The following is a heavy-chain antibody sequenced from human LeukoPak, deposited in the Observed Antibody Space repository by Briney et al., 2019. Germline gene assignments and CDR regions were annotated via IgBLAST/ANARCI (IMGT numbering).Heavy chain of an antibody. CDR2: INPNSGGT. J-gene: IGHJ4*02. CDR3: ARGPPIQVARANADY. CDR1: GYTFTAYY. D-gene: IGHD4/OR15-4a*01. V-gene: IGHV1-2*02. Sequence: ASVKVSCKASGYTFTAYYMHWVRQAPGQGLEWMGWINPNSGGTNYAQKFQGRVTMTRDTSISTAYMELSRLRSDDTAVYYCARGPPIQVARANADYWGQGSLVTVYS.